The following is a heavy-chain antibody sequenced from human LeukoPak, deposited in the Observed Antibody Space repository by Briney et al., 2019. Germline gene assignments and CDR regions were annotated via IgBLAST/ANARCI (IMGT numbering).Heavy chain of an antibody. V-gene: IGHV4-34*01. CDR2: INHSGST. Sequence: PSETLSLTCAVYGGSFSGYYWSWIRQPPGKGLEWIGEINHSGSTNYNPSLKSRVTISVDTSKSQFSLKLSSVTAADTAVYYCARSRRVTAYYFDYWGQGTLVTVSS. D-gene: IGHD2-21*02. CDR1: GGSFSGYY. CDR3: ARSRRVTAYYFDY. J-gene: IGHJ4*02.